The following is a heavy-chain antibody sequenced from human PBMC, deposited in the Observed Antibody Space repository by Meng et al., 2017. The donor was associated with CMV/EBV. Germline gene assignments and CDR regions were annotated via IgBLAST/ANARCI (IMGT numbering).Heavy chain of an antibody. CDR2: ISWNSGSI. CDR3: AKVGWPYYVDY. CDR1: GFTFDDYA. J-gene: IGHJ4*02. D-gene: IGHD2-15*01. V-gene: IGHV3-9*01. Sequence: GGSLRLSCAASGFTFDDYAMHWVRQAPGKGLEWVSGISWNSGSIGYADSVKGRFTISRDNAKNSLYLQMNSLRAEDTALYYCAKVGWPYYVDYWGQGTPVTVSS.